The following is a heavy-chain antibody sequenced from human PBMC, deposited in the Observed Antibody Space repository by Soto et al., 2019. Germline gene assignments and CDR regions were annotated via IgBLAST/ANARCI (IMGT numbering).Heavy chain of an antibody. CDR3: ATFSGMYYYDSSGYGAFDI. CDR1: GGTFSSYA. CDR2: IIPIFGTA. J-gene: IGHJ3*02. D-gene: IGHD3-22*01. V-gene: IGHV1-69*06. Sequence: SVKVSCKASGGTFSSYAISWVRQAPGQGLEWMGGIIPIFGTANYAQKFQGRVTITADKSTSTAYMELSSLRSEDTAVYYCATFSGMYYYDSSGYGAFDIWGQGTMVTVSS.